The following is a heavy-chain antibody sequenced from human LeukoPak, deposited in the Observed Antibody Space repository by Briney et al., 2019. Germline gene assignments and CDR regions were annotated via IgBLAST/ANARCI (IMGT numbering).Heavy chain of an antibody. CDR2: IYPGDSDI. J-gene: IGHJ4*02. CDR1: GYTFPNYW. Sequence: GESLKISCKTSGYTFPNYWIGWVRQMPGKGLEWMGIIYPGDSDIKYSPSFQGQVTISADKSISTAYLQWSSLKASDTAMYYCARRPGDYVDYWGQGTLVTVSS. CDR3: ARRPGDYVDY. D-gene: IGHD4-17*01. V-gene: IGHV5-51*01.